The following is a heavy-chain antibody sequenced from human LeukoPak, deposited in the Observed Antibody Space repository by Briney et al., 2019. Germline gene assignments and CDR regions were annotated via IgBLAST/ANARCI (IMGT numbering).Heavy chain of an antibody. CDR1: GYTFTSYY. D-gene: IGHD4-23*01. CDR3: ATGLNYGGNDY. Sequence: ASVKVSCKASGYTFTSYYIHWVRHAPGQGLKWVGIINPSGGSTSYAQKFQGRVTMTEDTSTDTAYMELSSLRSEDTAVYYCATGLNYGGNDYWGQGTLVTVSS. J-gene: IGHJ4*02. V-gene: IGHV1-46*01. CDR2: INPSGGST.